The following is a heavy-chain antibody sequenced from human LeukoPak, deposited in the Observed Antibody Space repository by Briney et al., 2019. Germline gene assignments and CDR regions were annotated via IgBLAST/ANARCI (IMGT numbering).Heavy chain of an antibody. J-gene: IGHJ4*02. V-gene: IGHV4-34*01. D-gene: IGHD3-22*01. CDR1: GGSFSGYY. Sequence: ASETLSLTCAVYGGSFSGYYWSWIRQPPGKGLEWIGEINHSGSTNYNPSLKSRVTISVDTSKNQFSLKLSSVTAADTAVYYCARGGRYDSSGSTYYFDYWGQRTLVTVSS. CDR2: INHSGST. CDR3: ARGGRYDSSGSTYYFDY.